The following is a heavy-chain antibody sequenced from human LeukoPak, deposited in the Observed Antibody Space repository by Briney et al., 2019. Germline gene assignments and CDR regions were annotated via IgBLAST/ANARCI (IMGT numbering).Heavy chain of an antibody. J-gene: IGHJ6*02. CDR2: IYYSGST. Sequence: PSETLSLTCTVSGGSISSYDWSWIRQPPGKGLEWIGYIYYSGSTNYNPSLKSRVTISVDTSKNQFSLKLSSVTAADTAVYYCARHAPYYYDSSGYYYDSGYYGMDVWGQGTTVTVSS. V-gene: IGHV4-59*08. CDR3: ARHAPYYYDSSGYYYDSGYYGMDV. D-gene: IGHD3-22*01. CDR1: GGSISSYD.